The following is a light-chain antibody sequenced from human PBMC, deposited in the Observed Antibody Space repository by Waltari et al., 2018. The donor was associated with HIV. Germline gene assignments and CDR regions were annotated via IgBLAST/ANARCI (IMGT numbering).Light chain of an antibody. CDR3: QQRSNWPPA. CDR2: LGS. CDR1: QSLLHSNGYNY. J-gene: IGKJ4*01. V-gene: IGKV2-28*01. Sequence: DIVMTQSPLSLPVTPGEPASISCRSSQSLLHSNGYNYLDWYLQKPGQSPQLLIYLGSNRASGVPDRFSGSGSGTDFTLKISRVEAEDVGVYYCQQRSNWPPAFGGGTKVEIK.